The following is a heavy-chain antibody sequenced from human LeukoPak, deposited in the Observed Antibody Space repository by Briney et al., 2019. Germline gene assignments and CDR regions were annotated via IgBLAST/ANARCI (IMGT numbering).Heavy chain of an antibody. D-gene: IGHD4-17*01. Sequence: GGSLRLSCAASGFTVSSNYMSWVRQAPGKGLEWVSVTYSGGSTYYADSVKGRFTISRDNSKNTLYLQMNSLRADDTAVYYCARRAGEYSHPYDYWGQGTLVTVSS. CDR1: GFTVSSNY. CDR2: TYSGGST. J-gene: IGHJ4*02. V-gene: IGHV3-53*01. CDR3: ARRAGEYSHPYDY.